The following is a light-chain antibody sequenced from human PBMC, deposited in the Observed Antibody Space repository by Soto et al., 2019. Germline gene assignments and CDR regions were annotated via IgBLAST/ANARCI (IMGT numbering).Light chain of an antibody. V-gene: IGLV2-14*01. CDR3: SSYTSISTLV. CDR1: SSDIGAYNY. Sequence: QSVLTQPASVSGSPGQSITISCTGTSSDIGAYNYVSWYQQLPGKAPKLMIYEVSDRPSGVSNRFSGSKSGNTASLTISGLQAEDEADYYCSSYTSISTLVFGSGTKVTVL. J-gene: IGLJ1*01. CDR2: EVS.